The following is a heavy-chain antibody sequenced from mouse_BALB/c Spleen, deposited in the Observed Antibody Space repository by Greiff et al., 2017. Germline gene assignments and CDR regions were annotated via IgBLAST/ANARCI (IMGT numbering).Heavy chain of an antibody. Sequence: QVQLKQSGAELMKPGASVKISCKATGYTFSSYWIEWVKQRPGHGLEWIGEILPGSGSTNYNEKFKGKATFTADTSSNTAYMQLSSLTSEDSAVYYCARGEELGPLGWWGQGTTLTVSS. J-gene: IGHJ2*01. D-gene: IGHD3-1*01. CDR3: ARGEELGPLGW. CDR2: ILPGSGST. CDR1: GYTFSSYW. V-gene: IGHV1-9*01.